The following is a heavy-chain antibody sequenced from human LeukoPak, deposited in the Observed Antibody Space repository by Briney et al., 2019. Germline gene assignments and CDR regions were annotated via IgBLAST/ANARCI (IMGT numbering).Heavy chain of an antibody. CDR2: MNPNSGNT. CDR1: GYTFTSYD. Sequence: VASVKVSCKASGYTFTSYDINWVRQATGQGLEWMGWMNPNSGNTGYAQKFQGRVTITRNTSISTAYMELSSLRSEDTAVYYCARGLGSCSGGSCYQPRLRDYYYYMDVWGKGTTVTVSS. V-gene: IGHV1-8*03. J-gene: IGHJ6*03. CDR3: ARGLGSCSGGSCYQPRLRDYYYYMDV. D-gene: IGHD2-15*01.